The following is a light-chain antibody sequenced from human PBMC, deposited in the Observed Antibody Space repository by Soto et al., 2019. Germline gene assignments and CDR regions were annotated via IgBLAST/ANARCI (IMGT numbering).Light chain of an antibody. CDR3: CSYAGSYTYV. CDR1: SRDVGTYNY. CDR2: DVT. J-gene: IGLJ1*01. V-gene: IGLV2-11*01. Sequence: QSVLTQPRSVSGSPGQSVTISCTGTSRDVGTYNYVSWYQQHPGKAPKVMIYDVTKRPSGVPDRFSGSKSGNTASLTISGLQAEDEADYYCCSYAGSYTYVFGAGTKVTVL.